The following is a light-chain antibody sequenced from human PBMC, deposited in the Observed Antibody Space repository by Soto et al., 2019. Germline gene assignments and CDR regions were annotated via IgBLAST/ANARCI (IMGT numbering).Light chain of an antibody. CDR2: DAS. CDR1: QSVSNSY. V-gene: IGKV3D-20*02. CDR3: QQRSNWPIP. Sequence: EIVLTQSPGTLSLSPGERATLSCRASQSVSNSYLAWYQQKPGQAPRLLIYDASTRATGIPARFSGSGSGTDFTLTISSLEPEDFAVYYCQQRSNWPIPFGQGTRPEIK. J-gene: IGKJ5*01.